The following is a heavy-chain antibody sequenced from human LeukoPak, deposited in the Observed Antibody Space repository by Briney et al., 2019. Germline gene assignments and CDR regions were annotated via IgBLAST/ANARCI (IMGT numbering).Heavy chain of an antibody. CDR2: IYSSGST. V-gene: IGHV4-61*02. D-gene: IGHD3-22*01. CDR1: GGSISSVSLY. J-gene: IGHJ3*02. CDR3: ARSGGPDYYDSSAFGI. Sequence: PSQTLSLTCTVSGGSISSVSLYWNWIRQPAGKGLEWIGRIYSSGSTHYNPSLKSRVTISLDTSKNQFSLKLSSVTAADTAVSYCARSGGPDYYDSSAFGIWGQGTMDTVSS.